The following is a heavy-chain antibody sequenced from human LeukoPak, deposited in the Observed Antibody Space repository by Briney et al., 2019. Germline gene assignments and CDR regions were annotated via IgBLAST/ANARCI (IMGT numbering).Heavy chain of an antibody. V-gene: IGHV1-69*05. CDR1: GGTFSSYA. J-gene: IGHJ3*02. CDR2: IIPIFGTA. D-gene: IGHD3-22*01. Sequence: SVKVSCKASGGTFSSYAISWVRQAPGQGLEWMGRIIPIFGTANYAQKFQGRVTITTDESTSTAYMELGSLRSEDTAVYYCASYDSSGTKGAFDIWGQGTMVTVSS. CDR3: ASYDSSGTKGAFDI.